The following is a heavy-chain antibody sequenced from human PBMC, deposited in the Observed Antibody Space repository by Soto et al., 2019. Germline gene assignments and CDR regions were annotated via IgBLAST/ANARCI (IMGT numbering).Heavy chain of an antibody. D-gene: IGHD4-17*01. J-gene: IGHJ6*02. CDR2: ISYDGTNK. Sequence: QVQLVESGGGVVPPGTSLRLSCAASGFTFSTYGMHWVRQTPGKGLEWVALISYDGTNKYYADSVKGRFTISRDNSKNTLDLQMNSLSAEDTAVYYCAKDLQAYGDYDYYCYGLDVWGQGTTVSVSS. CDR3: AKDLQAYGDYDYYCYGLDV. V-gene: IGHV3-30*18. CDR1: GFTFSTYG.